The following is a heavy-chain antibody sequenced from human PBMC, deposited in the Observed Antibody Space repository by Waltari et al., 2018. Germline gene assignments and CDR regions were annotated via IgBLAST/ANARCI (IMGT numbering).Heavy chain of an antibody. Sequence: EVQLVESGGGLVQPGGSRRLSCAASGFPSGFTFSRYAMSWVRPAPGKGLEWVSSISHSGDSTNYADYVKGRFTISRDKSKNTLYLQMNSLRAEDTAIYYCAGLRFWGQGTLVTVSS. D-gene: IGHD3-3*01. CDR1: GFTFSRYA. V-gene: IGHV3-23*04. J-gene: IGHJ4*02. CDR2: ISHSGDST. CDR3: AGLRF.